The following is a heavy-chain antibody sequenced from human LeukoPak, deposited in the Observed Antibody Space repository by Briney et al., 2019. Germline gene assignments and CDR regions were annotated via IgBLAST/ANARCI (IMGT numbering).Heavy chain of an antibody. Sequence: GGSLRLSCAVSGFRVNDYYMSWVRQAPGKGLEWVGLIRDSGEAFYADFARGRFAISRDESENTLYLQMNSLRVEDTAVYFCARDRAANQDWVEFDPWGQGTPVIVSS. J-gene: IGHJ5*02. V-gene: IGHV3-66*03. CDR3: ARDRAANQDWVEFDP. CDR2: IRDSGEA. CDR1: GFRVNDYY. D-gene: IGHD3/OR15-3a*01.